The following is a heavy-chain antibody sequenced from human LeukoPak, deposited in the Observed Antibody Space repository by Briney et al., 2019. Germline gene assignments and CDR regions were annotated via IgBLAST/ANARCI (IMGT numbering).Heavy chain of an antibody. CDR2: ISSSSSYI. Sequence: GGSLRLSCAASGFTFSSYSMNWVRQAPGKGLEWVSSISSSSSYIYYADSVKGRFTISRDNAKNSLYLQMNSLRAEDTAVYYCARAGYYYDSSGYYYGWGQGTLVTVSS. CDR1: GFTFSSYS. V-gene: IGHV3-21*01. D-gene: IGHD3-22*01. CDR3: ARAGYYYDSSGYYYG. J-gene: IGHJ4*02.